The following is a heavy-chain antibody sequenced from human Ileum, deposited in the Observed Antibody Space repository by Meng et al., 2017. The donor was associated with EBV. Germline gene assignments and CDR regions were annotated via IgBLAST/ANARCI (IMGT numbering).Heavy chain of an antibody. CDR3: ARESYSDSSGYYSLDY. J-gene: IGHJ4*02. Sequence: QGRLPEPGPGPVKPSGTLSLTCAVSGGSISSSNWWSWVRQAPGKGLEWIGEIHHTESTNYNPSLKSRVTISVDKSKNQFSLKLSSVTAADTAVYYCARESYSDSSGYYSLDYWGQGSLVTVSS. V-gene: IGHV4-4*02. D-gene: IGHD3-22*01. CDR1: GGSISSSNW. CDR2: IHHTEST.